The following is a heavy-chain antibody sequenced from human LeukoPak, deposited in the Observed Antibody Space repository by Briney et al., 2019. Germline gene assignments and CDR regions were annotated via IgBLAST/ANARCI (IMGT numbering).Heavy chain of an antibody. J-gene: IGHJ4*02. V-gene: IGHV4-59*01. D-gene: IGHD1-26*01. CDR2: IYYSGST. CDR3: ARTSASGGTYFDY. CDR1: GDSISSYY. Sequence: SETLSLTCTVSGDSISSYYWSWIRQPPGKGLEWIGYIYYSGSTKYNPSLESRVTISVDTSKNQFSLKLSSVTAADTAVYYCARTSASGGTYFDYWGQGILVTVSS.